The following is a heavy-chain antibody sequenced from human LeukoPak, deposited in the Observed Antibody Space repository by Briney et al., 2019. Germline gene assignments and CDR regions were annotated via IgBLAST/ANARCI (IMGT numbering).Heavy chain of an antibody. CDR3: ARDSGTMVRGAIEYNWFDP. Sequence: GASVKVSCKASGYTFTSYGISWVRQAPGQGLEWMGWISAYNGNTNYAQKLQGRVTMTTDTSTSTAYMELRSLRSDDTAVYYCARDSGTMVRGAIEYNWFDPWGQGTLVTVSS. D-gene: IGHD3-10*01. J-gene: IGHJ5*02. V-gene: IGHV1-18*01. CDR2: ISAYNGNT. CDR1: GYTFTSYG.